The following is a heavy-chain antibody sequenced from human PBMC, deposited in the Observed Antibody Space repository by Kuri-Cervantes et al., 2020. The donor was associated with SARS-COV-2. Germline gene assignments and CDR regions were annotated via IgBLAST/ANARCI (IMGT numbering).Heavy chain of an antibody. CDR2: ISGSGGST. Sequence: GESLKISCAASGFTFSSYEMNWVRQAPGKGLEWVSAISGSGGSTYYADSVKGRFTISRGNSKNTLYLQMNSLRAEDTAVYYCARARTTSYYDFWSGYYFHYYYGMDVWGQGTTVTVSS. CDR1: GFTFSSYE. CDR3: ARARTTSYYDFWSGYYFHYYYGMDV. V-gene: IGHV3-23*01. D-gene: IGHD3-3*01. J-gene: IGHJ6*02.